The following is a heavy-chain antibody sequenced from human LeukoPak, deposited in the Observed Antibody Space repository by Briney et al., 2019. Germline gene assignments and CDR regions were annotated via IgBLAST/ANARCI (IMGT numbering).Heavy chain of an antibody. V-gene: IGHV3-23*01. J-gene: IGHJ4*02. Sequence: PGGSLRLSCAASGFTFSSYAMSWVRQAPGKGLEWVSVISTSSLTTYYADSVKGRFTISRDNSKNTLYLQMNSLRAEDTAVYYCAKRDIAAAGTRDYWGQGTLVTVSS. D-gene: IGHD6-13*01. CDR2: ISTSSLTT. CDR1: GFTFSSYA. CDR3: AKRDIAAAGTRDY.